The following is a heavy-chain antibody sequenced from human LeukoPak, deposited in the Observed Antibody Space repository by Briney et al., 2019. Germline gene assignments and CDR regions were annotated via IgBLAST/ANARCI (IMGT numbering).Heavy chain of an antibody. D-gene: IGHD1-26*01. V-gene: IGHV3-23*01. CDR1: GFTFSNYA. Sequence: GGSLRLSCAASGFTFSNYALGWVRQAPGKGLEWVSGVDRGGPHTIYADTVKGRFTISRDNSKSILYLKMNSLRAEDTAVYYCARDPRVGVTAAGFFHHWGQGTLVTVSS. J-gene: IGHJ1*01. CDR3: ARDPRVGVTAAGFFHH. CDR2: VDRGGPHT.